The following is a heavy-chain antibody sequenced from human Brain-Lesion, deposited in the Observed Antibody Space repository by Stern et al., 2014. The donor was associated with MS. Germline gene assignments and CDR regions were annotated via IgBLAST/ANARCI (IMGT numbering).Heavy chain of an antibody. J-gene: IGHJ4*02. CDR2: ISYDGSDT. CDR1: GFTFSSYG. D-gene: IGHD3-10*01. V-gene: IGHV3-30*18. CDR3: VKRGITEVRGVRLGDY. Sequence: VQLEESGGGVVQPGRSLRLTCTVSGFTFSSYGMHWVRQAPGKGLDWGSVISYDGSDTYYAESVKGRFTISRDNSKNTLYLEMRSLRPEDTAVYYCVKRGITEVRGVRLGDYWGPGTLVIVSS.